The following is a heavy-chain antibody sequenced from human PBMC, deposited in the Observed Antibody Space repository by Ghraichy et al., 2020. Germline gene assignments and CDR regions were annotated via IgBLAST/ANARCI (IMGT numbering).Heavy chain of an antibody. CDR3: ARDGPTVPTGVPDY. D-gene: IGHD4-17*01. CDR2: IKQDGSEK. Sequence: GESLRLSCAASGFTFSSYWMSWVRQAPGKGLEWVANIKQDGSEKYYVDSVKGRFTISRDNAKNSLYLQMNSLRAEDTAVYYCARDGPTVPTGVPDYWGQGTLVTVSS. V-gene: IGHV3-7*01. CDR1: GFTFSSYW. J-gene: IGHJ4*02.